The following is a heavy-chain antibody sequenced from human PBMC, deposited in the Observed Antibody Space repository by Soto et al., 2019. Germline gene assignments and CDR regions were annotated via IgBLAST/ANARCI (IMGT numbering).Heavy chain of an antibody. Sequence: PSETLSLTCTLSGGSFSPNYWSWLRQPPGKGLEWVGYIYYGGTTSYNPSLKSRVTISLETSKRQFSLRLSSVTAADTAVYYCSRQGDYCELLDL. D-gene: IGHD4-17*01. V-gene: IGHV4-59*08. CDR3: SRQGDYCELLDL. CDR1: GGSFSPNY. CDR2: IYYGGTT. J-gene: IGHJ2*01.